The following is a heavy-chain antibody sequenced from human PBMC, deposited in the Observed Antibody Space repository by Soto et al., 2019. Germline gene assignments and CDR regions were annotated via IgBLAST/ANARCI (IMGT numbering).Heavy chain of an antibody. D-gene: IGHD2-15*01. CDR3: ARDRGGSGYCSGGSCYPGNWFDP. CDR2: INAGNGNT. Sequence: ASVKVSCKGSGYTFTSYAMHCVRQAPGQRVEWMGWINAGNGNTKYSQKVQGRVTITRDTSASTAYMELSSLRSEDTAVYYCARDRGGSGYCSGGSCYPGNWFDPWGQGTLVPVSS. V-gene: IGHV1-3*01. CDR1: GYTFTSYA. J-gene: IGHJ5*02.